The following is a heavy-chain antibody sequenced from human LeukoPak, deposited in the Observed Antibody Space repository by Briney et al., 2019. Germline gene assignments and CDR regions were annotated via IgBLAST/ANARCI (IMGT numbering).Heavy chain of an antibody. V-gene: IGHV4-38-2*02. D-gene: IGHD6-19*01. CDR1: GYSISSGYY. Sequence: SETLSLTCTVSGYSISSGYYWGWIRQPPGQGLEWIGSIYHSGSTYYNPSLKSRVTISVDTSKNQFSLKLSSVTAADTAVYYCARSYSSGWYLDYWGQGTLVSVSS. J-gene: IGHJ4*02. CDR3: ARSYSSGWYLDY. CDR2: IYHSGST.